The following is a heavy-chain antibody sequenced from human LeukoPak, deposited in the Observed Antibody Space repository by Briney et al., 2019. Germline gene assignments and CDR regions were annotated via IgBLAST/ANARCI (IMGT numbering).Heavy chain of an antibody. J-gene: IGHJ4*02. V-gene: IGHV4-31*03. CDR1: GASISSGGYF. D-gene: IGHD6-13*01. CDR3: ARAYSSSRSVFDF. Sequence: PSETLSLTCTVSGASISSGGYFWSWLRQLPGKGLEWIGYIYYSGTPYYNPSLESRDIMSVDTSVNQFSLKLRSVTAADTAMYFCARAYSSSRSVFDFWGQGILVTLSS. CDR2: IYYSGTP.